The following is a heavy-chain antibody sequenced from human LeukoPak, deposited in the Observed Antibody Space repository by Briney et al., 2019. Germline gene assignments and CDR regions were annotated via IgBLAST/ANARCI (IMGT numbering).Heavy chain of an antibody. CDR1: GFPFSSYS. V-gene: IGHV3-7*03. Sequence: PGGSLRLSCAASGFPFSSYSMTWVRQAPGKGLEWVANIKPDGTTKFYVDSVKGRFTISRDNVLNSLYLQMNSLRAEDTAIYYCARSIPYGTTWYGRSDYWGQGTLVTVSS. CDR3: ARSIPYGTTWYGRSDY. D-gene: IGHD6-13*01. J-gene: IGHJ4*02. CDR2: IKPDGTTK.